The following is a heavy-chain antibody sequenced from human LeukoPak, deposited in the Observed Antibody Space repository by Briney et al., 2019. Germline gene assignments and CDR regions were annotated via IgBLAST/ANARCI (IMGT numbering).Heavy chain of an antibody. CDR1: GGTFSSYA. CDR2: IIPILGIA. V-gene: IGHV1-69*04. Sequence: SVKVSCKASGGTFSSYAISWVRQAPGQGLEWMGRIIPILGIANYAQKLQGRVTMTTDTSTSTAYMELRSLRSDDTAVYYCASSPTIFGGDGFDYWGQGTLVTVSS. D-gene: IGHD3-3*01. J-gene: IGHJ4*02. CDR3: ASSPTIFGGDGFDY.